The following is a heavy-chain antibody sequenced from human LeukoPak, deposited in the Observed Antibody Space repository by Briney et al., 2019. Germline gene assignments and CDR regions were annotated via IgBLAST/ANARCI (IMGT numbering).Heavy chain of an antibody. V-gene: IGHV5-51*01. CDR2: TYPGDSDT. CDR1: GYSFTSYW. J-gene: IGHJ6*03. CDR3: ATLSGYDANYYYYYMDV. D-gene: IGHD5-12*01. Sequence: GESLKISCKGSGYSFTSYWIGWVRQMHGKGLEWMGITYPGDSDTRYSPSFQGQVTISADKSISTAYLQWSSLKASDTAMYYCATLSGYDANYYYYYMDVWGKGTTVTVSS.